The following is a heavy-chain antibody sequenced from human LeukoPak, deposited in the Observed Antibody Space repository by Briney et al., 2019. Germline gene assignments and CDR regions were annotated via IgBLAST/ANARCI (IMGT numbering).Heavy chain of an antibody. CDR3: TKPDLLWFGEDV. CDR2: IKSRTDGGTT. Sequence: GGSLRLSCAASGYTFSNAWMGWVRQAPGKGLEWVGRIKSRTDGGTTDYAAPVKGRFTISRDDSKNTLYLQMNSLKTEDTAVYYCTKPDLLWFGEDVWGQGTTVTVSS. D-gene: IGHD3-10*01. J-gene: IGHJ6*02. V-gene: IGHV3-15*01. CDR1: GYTFSNAW.